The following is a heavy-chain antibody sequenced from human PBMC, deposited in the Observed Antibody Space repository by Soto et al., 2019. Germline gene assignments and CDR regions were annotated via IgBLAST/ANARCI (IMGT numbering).Heavy chain of an antibody. D-gene: IGHD3-3*01. V-gene: IGHV3-30-3*01. Sequence: QVQLVESGGGVVQPGRSLRLSCAASGFTFSSYAMHWVRQAPGKGLEWVAVISYDGSNKYYAGSVKGRFTISRDNSKNPLYLQMNSLRAEDTAVYYCARDHLTHWRDTKTYYYYGMDVWGQGTTVTVSS. J-gene: IGHJ6*02. CDR2: ISYDGSNK. CDR3: ARDHLTHWRDTKTYYYYGMDV. CDR1: GFTFSSYA.